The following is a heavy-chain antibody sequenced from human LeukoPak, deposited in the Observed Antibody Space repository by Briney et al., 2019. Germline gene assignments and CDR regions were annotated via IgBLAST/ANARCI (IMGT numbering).Heavy chain of an antibody. CDR3: AISGGYWAWAH. V-gene: IGHV3-30*02. D-gene: IGHD1-26*01. J-gene: IGHJ4*02. Sequence: GGSLRLSCAASGFTFSNYGMHWVRQAPGKGLEWVAFIRYDGNNEYYADSVKGRFTISRDNSKNTLYLQMNSLRAEDTAVYYCAISGGYWAWAHWGQGTLVTVSS. CDR1: GFTFSNYG. CDR2: IRYDGNNE.